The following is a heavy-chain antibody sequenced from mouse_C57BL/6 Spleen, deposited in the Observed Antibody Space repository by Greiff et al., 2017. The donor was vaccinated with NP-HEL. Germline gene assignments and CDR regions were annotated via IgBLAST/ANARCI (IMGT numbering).Heavy chain of an antibody. V-gene: IGHV1-82*01. CDR2: IYPGDGDT. CDR3: ARSAGYYGGYFDV. Sequence: VKLVESGPELVKPGASVKISCKASGYAFSSSWMNWVKQRPGKGLEWIGRIYPGDGDTNYNGKFKGKATLTADKSSSTAYMQLSSLTSEDSAVYFCARSAGYYGGYFDVWGTGTTVTVSS. J-gene: IGHJ1*03. CDR1: GYAFSSSW. D-gene: IGHD2-3*01.